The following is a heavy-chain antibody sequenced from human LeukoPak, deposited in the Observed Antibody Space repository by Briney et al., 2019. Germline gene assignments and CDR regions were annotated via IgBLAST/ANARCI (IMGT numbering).Heavy chain of an antibody. D-gene: IGHD2-2*01. CDR1: GFRFSDYS. CDR3: ARDSKYAFDN. Sequence: GGSLRLSCAASGFRFSDYSMNWVRQAPGKGLEWISYVGIDSGNTNYADSVKGRFTISGDKAKNSLYLQMNSLRVEDTAVYYCARDSKYAFDNWGQGTLVTVSS. CDR2: VGIDSGNT. V-gene: IGHV3-48*01. J-gene: IGHJ4*02.